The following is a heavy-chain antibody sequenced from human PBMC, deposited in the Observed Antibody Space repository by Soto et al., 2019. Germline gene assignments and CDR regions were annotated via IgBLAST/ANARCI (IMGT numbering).Heavy chain of an antibody. V-gene: IGHV2-26*01. CDR1: GFSLSNAGMG. J-gene: IGHJ4*02. CDR2: IFSNDEK. Sequence: SGPTLVNPTETLTLTCTVSGFSLSNAGMGVGWIRQPPGKALEGLAHIFSNDEKFYSTSLKSRLTLSKDTSKSQVVLTMTNMDPVDTATYYCERMVSIVGATFYFDSWCQGTLATVYS. D-gene: IGHD1-26*01. CDR3: ERMVSIVGATFYFDS.